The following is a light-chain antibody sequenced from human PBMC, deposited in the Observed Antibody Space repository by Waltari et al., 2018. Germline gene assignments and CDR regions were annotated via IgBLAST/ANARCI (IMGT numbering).Light chain of an antibody. Sequence: IVLTQSPGTLSLSPGERATLSCRASQSVGGTLAWYQQKPGQAPRLLMYGASIRAPGTPDRFSGTGSGTDFSLPISRLEPEDFAVYYCQHYVRLPATFGQGTKVEIK. CDR1: QSVGGT. V-gene: IGKV3-20*01. CDR2: GAS. CDR3: QHYVRLPAT. J-gene: IGKJ1*01.